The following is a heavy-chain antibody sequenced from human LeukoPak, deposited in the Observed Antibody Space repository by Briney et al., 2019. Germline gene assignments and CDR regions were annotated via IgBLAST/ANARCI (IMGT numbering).Heavy chain of an antibody. V-gene: IGHV1-2*02. CDR2: INPNSGGT. J-gene: IGHJ4*02. CDR1: GYTFTGSY. D-gene: IGHD3-10*01. Sequence: ASVKVSCKASGYTFTGSYMHWVRQAPGQGLEWMGWINPNSGGTNYAQKFQGRVTMTRDTSISTAYMELSRLASDDTAVYFCARETYYSSGNVYNRIDYWGQGTLVTVSS. CDR3: ARETYYSSGNVYNRIDY.